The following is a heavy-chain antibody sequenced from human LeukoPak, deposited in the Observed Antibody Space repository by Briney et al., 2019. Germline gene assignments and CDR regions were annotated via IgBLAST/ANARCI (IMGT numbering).Heavy chain of an antibody. CDR1: GFTFSSYA. CDR3: ANEGLPAAISSWFDP. J-gene: IGHJ5*02. Sequence: PGGSLRLSCAASGFTFSSYAMSWVRQAPGKGLEWVSAISGSGGSTYYADSVKGRFTISRDNSENTLYLQMNSLRAEDTAVYYCANEGLPAAISSWFDPWGQGTLVTVSS. CDR2: ISGSGGST. D-gene: IGHD2-2*01. V-gene: IGHV3-23*01.